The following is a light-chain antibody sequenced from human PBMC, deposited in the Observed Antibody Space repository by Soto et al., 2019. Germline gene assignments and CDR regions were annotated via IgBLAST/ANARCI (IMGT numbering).Light chain of an antibody. CDR2: DAS. CDR1: QGSSSA. V-gene: IGKV1-13*02. Sequence: AIQLTQSPSSRSASVGDLVTITCRASQGSSSALAWYQQKPGKAPKLLIYDASSLESGVPSRFSGSGSGTYFTLTISSLQPEDFATYYCQQFNSYPQTFGGGTKVEIK. J-gene: IGKJ4*01. CDR3: QQFNSYPQT.